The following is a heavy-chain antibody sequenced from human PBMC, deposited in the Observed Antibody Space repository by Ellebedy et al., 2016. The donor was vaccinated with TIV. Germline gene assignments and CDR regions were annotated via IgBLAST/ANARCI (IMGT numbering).Heavy chain of an antibody. V-gene: IGHV3-7*03. D-gene: IGHD5-12*01. J-gene: IGHJ4*02. CDR1: GFIFSDNW. CDR3: ARDTYRGHDY. CDR2: MKPDGSEI. Sequence: GESLKISCTVSGFIFSDNWISWVRRAPGKGLEWVANMKPDGSEIYYVDSVKGRFTISRDNAKRALYLQMNNLRAEDTAVYYCARDTYRGHDYWGQGTLVTVSS.